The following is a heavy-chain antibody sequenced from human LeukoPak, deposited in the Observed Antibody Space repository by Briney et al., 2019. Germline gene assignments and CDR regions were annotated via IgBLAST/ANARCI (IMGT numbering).Heavy chain of an antibody. J-gene: IGHJ5*02. V-gene: IGHV1-69*13. D-gene: IGHD2-15*01. CDR3: ARALGVVVVAANNWFDP. Sequence: GASVKVSCKASGGTFSSYAISWVRQAPGRGLEWMGGIIPIFGTANYAQKFQGRVTITADESTSTAYMELSSLRSEDTAVYYCARALGVVVVAANNWFDPRGQGTLVTVSS. CDR1: GGTFSSYA. CDR2: IIPIFGTA.